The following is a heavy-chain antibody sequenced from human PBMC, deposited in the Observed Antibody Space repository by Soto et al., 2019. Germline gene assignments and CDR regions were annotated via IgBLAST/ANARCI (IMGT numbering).Heavy chain of an antibody. Sequence: EVQLVESGGGLVQPGGSLRLPCAASGFTLSSNWMHWVRQAPGKGLVWVARINSDGSSTSYADSVKGRFTISRDNAKNTLYLQKNSLRAEDTAVYYCTSGPAMYCSSSSCYASPFDYWGQGTLVTVSS. D-gene: IGHD2-2*01. CDR3: TSGPAMYCSSSSCYASPFDY. V-gene: IGHV3-74*01. J-gene: IGHJ4*02. CDR2: INSDGSST. CDR1: GFTLSSNW.